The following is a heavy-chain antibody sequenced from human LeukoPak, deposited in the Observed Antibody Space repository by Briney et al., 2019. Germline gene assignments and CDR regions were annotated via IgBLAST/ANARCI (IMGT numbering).Heavy chain of an antibody. CDR2: IYTSGST. Sequence: SETLSLTCAVYGGSFSGYYWSWIRQPAGKGLEWIGRIYTSGSTNYNPSLKSRVTISTDTSKSSFSLRLSSVTAADTAVYYCARCDILTGYDGPIFDYWGQGTLVTVSS. V-gene: IGHV4-59*10. D-gene: IGHD3-9*01. CDR1: GGSFSGYY. CDR3: ARCDILTGYDGPIFDY. J-gene: IGHJ4*02.